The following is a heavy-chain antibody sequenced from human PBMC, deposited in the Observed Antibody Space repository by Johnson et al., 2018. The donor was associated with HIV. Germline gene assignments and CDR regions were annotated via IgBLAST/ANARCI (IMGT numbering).Heavy chain of an antibody. Sequence: EMQLVESGGGLVQPGGSLRLSCAASGFTFSTYWMNWVRQAPGKGLEWLANINQDGSAKYSVDSLKGRFTISRDNSKNTLYLQMNSLKVEDTAVYYCARDLIVGATRGGAFDIWGQGTMVTVSS. D-gene: IGHD1-26*01. J-gene: IGHJ3*02. V-gene: IGHV3-7*05. CDR1: GFTFSTYW. CDR2: INQDGSAK. CDR3: ARDLIVGATRGGAFDI.